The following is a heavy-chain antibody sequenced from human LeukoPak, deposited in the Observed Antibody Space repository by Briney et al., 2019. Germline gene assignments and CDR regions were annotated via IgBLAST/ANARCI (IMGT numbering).Heavy chain of an antibody. CDR3: ATVGSGAVRGYSYDYGMDV. V-gene: IGHV1-24*01. CDR1: GYTLTELS. J-gene: IGHJ6*02. CDR2: FDPEDGET. Sequence: ASVKVSCKVSGYTLTELSMHWVRQAPGKGLEWMGGFDPEDGETIYAQKFQGRVTMTEDTSTDTAYMELSSLRSEDTAVYYCATVGSGAVRGYSYDYGMDVWGQGTTVTVSS. D-gene: IGHD5-18*01.